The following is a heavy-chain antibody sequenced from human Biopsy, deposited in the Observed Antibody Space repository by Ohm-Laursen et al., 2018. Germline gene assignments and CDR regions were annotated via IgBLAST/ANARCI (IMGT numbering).Heavy chain of an antibody. D-gene: IGHD3-22*01. CDR1: GLIFSDYY. J-gene: IGHJ6*02. V-gene: IGHV3-11*01. CDR2: ISARDGVV. CDR3: ARGKYKDFSTGLPRPYHYTLDF. Sequence: SLRLSCAATGLIFSDYYMSWIRQAPGKGLEWIAYISARDGVVYYADSVKGRFTIYRDNTNNSLYLQMTSLRPEDTAVFYCARGKYKDFSTGLPRPYHYTLDFWGPGTTVTVSS.